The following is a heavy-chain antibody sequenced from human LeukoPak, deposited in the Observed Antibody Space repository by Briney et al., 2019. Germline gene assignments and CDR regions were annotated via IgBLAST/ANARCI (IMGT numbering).Heavy chain of an antibody. CDR3: AKLREWELPDLFDY. Sequence: GGSLRLSCAASGFTFNSYDMSWVRQAPGKGLEWVSGISGSGGSRFYTDSVKGRFTISRDNSKNTLYLQMNSLRAEDTAVYYCAKLREWELPDLFDYWGQGTLVTVSS. J-gene: IGHJ4*02. D-gene: IGHD1-26*01. CDR1: GFTFNSYD. CDR2: ISGSGGSR. V-gene: IGHV3-23*01.